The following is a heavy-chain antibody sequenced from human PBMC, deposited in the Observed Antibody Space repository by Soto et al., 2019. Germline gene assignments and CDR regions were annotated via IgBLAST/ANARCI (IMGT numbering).Heavy chain of an antibody. CDR3: AKTSRFDS. D-gene: IGHD6-6*01. CDR1: GGSFSGYY. CDR2: INHRGST. V-gene: IGHV4-34*01. J-gene: IGHJ4*02. Sequence: QVQLQQWGAGLLKPSETLSLTCAVYGGSFSGYYWSWVRQPPGKGLEWIGQINHRGSTNYNPSLKSRFTISVDTSTNQFSLRLSSVTAADTAVYYCAKTSRFDSWGQGTLVTVSS.